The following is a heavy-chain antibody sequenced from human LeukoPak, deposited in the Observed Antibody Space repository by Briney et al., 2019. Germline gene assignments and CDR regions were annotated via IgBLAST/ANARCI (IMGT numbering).Heavy chain of an antibody. CDR1: GGSLSSYY. D-gene: IGHD3-9*01. Sequence: SETLSLTCTVSGGSLSSYYWTWIRQPPGKGLEWIGYIFYSGSTNYNPSLKSRVTMSVDASKNQFSLKLNSVTAADTAVYYCARSGTLTGYLYWGQGALVTVSS. V-gene: IGHV4-59*01. J-gene: IGHJ4*02. CDR3: ARSGTLTGYLY. CDR2: IFYSGST.